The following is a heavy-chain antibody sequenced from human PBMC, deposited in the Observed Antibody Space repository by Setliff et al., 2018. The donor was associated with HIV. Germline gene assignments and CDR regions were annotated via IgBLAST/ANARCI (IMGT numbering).Heavy chain of an antibody. V-gene: IGHV3-30*04. Sequence: PGGSLRLSCAASGLAFSSYHIHWVRQAPGTGLEWVAVISFDGSNKYYADSVKGRFTISRDNSKNTLYLQMNSLRAEDTAVYDCATRVTDDDFYYYYNGVDVWGQGTTVTVSS. CDR1: GLAFSSYH. D-gene: IGHD1-1*01. J-gene: IGHJ6*02. CDR2: ISFDGSNK. CDR3: ATRVTDDDFYYYYNGVDV.